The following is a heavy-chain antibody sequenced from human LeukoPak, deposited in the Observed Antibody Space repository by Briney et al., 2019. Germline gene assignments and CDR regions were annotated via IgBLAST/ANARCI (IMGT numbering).Heavy chain of an antibody. CDR2: ISSDGNNK. Sequence: PGGSLRLSCAASGFTVSSNYMSWVRQAPGKGLEWVAVISSDGNNKYYADSVKGRFTISRDNSKNTLYLQMNSLRAEDTAVYYCARDEYLWVVIQLGLFDYWGQGTLVTVSS. CDR3: ARDEYLWVVIQLGLFDY. CDR1: GFTVSSNY. J-gene: IGHJ4*02. D-gene: IGHD2-2*01. V-gene: IGHV3-30-3*01.